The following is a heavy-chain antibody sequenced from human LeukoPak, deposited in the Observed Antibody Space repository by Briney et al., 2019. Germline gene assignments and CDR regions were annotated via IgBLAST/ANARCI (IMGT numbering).Heavy chain of an antibody. CDR1: GFTFSSYS. D-gene: IGHD4-17*01. CDR2: ISGSSSYI. V-gene: IGHV3-21*01. CDR3: ARASYGDYVHAFDI. Sequence: GGSLRLSCAASGFTFSSYSMNWVRQAPGKGLEWVSSISGSSSYIYYADSVKGRFTISRDNAKNSLYLQMNSLRAEDTAVYYCARASYGDYVHAFDIWGQGTMVTVSS. J-gene: IGHJ3*02.